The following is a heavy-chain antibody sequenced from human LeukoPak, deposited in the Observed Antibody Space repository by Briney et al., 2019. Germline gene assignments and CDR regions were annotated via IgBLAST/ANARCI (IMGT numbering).Heavy chain of an antibody. J-gene: IGHJ5*02. CDR1: GGSISSGGYS. V-gene: IGHV4-30-2*01. D-gene: IGHD6-13*01. CDR3: ASAYSSSWYSGDWFDP. CDR2: IYHSGST. Sequence: SETLSLTCAVSGGSISSGGYSWSWIRQPPGKGLEWIGYIYHSGSTYYNPSLKSRVTISVDRSKNQFSLKLSSVTAADTAVYYCASAYSSSWYSGDWFDPWGQGTLVTVSS.